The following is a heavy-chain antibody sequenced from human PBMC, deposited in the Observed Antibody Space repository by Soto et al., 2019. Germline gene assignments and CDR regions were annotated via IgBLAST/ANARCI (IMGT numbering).Heavy chain of an antibody. Sequence: SVKVSCKASGGTFSSYAISWVRQAPGQGLEWMGGIIPIFGTANYAQKFQGRVTITADKSTSTAYMELSSLRSEDTAVYYCARDVATITIFGGVYYYGMDVWGQGTTVTVSS. CDR3: ARDVATITIFGGVYYYGMDV. D-gene: IGHD3-3*01. CDR1: GGTFSSYA. V-gene: IGHV1-69*06. J-gene: IGHJ6*02. CDR2: IIPIFGTA.